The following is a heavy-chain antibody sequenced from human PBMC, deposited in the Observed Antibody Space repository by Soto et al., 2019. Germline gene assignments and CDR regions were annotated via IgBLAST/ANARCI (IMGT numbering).Heavy chain of an antibody. Sequence: QVQLVQSGAEVKKPGASVKVSCKTPGNFCSKYGISWVRQAPGQGLEWMGWINGNTGSTNYAQKFRVRVTMTTDTSTGMVYMEMRRLTSDVTDIYYCGRDGDQWDQRYLDYWGQGTLVSV. V-gene: IGHV1-18*01. CDR1: GNFCSKYG. J-gene: IGHJ4*02. D-gene: IGHD1-26*01. CDR3: GRDGDQWDQRYLDY. CDR2: INGNTGST.